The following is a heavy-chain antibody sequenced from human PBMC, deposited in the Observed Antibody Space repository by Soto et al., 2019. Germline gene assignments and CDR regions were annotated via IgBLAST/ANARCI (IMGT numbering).Heavy chain of an antibody. J-gene: IGHJ4*02. CDR3: AKDNDYYDSSGYFDY. Sequence: GGSLRLSCAASGFTFSSYGMHWVRQAPGKGLEWVAVISYDGSNKYYADSVKGRFTISRDNSKNTLYLQMNSLRAEDTAVYYCAKDNDYYDSSGYFDYWGQGTLVTVSS. V-gene: IGHV3-30*18. CDR2: ISYDGSNK. D-gene: IGHD3-22*01. CDR1: GFTFSSYG.